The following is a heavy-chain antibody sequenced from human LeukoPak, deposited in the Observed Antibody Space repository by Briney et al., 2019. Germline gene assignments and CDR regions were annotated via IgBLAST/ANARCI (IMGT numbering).Heavy chain of an antibody. CDR3: AELGITMIGGV. CDR2: IYSGGST. V-gene: IGHV3-53*01. J-gene: IGHJ6*04. Sequence: GGSLRLSCAASGFTVSSNYMSWVRQAPGKGLEWVSIIYSGGSTFYADSVKGRFTISRDNSKNTLYLQMNSLRAEDTAVYYCAELGITMIGGVWGKGTTVTISS. D-gene: IGHD3-10*02. CDR1: GFTVSSNY.